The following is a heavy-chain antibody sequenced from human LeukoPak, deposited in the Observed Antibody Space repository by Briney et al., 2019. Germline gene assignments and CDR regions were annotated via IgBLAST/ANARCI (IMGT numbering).Heavy chain of an antibody. CDR2: ISSGGST. CDR3: ARGDDYKSTLFDY. CDR1: GGSISTGSYN. Sequence: SETLSLTCTVSGGSISTGSYNWGWIRQPPGKELEWIGYISSGGSTNYNPSLKSRVTISIDTSKNQFSLKLTSATAADTAVYYCARGDDYKSTLFDYWGQGTLVTVSS. J-gene: IGHJ4*02. D-gene: IGHD5-12*01. V-gene: IGHV4-61*01.